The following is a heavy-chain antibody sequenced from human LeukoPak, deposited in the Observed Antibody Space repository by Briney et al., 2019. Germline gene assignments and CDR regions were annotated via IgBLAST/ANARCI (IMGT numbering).Heavy chain of an antibody. D-gene: IGHD3-22*01. CDR1: GFTVSSNY. CDR2: IYSGGST. Sequence: GGSLRLSCAASGFTVSSNYMSWVRQAPGKGLEWVSVIYSGGSTYYADSVKGRFTISRDNSKNTLYLQMNSLRAEDTAVYYCARDYYDSSGYHHDAFDIWGQGTMVTVSS. CDR3: ARDYYDSSGYHHDAFDI. V-gene: IGHV3-53*01. J-gene: IGHJ3*02.